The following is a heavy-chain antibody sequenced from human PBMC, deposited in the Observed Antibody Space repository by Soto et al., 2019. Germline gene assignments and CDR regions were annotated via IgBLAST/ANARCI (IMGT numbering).Heavy chain of an antibody. J-gene: IGHJ5*02. V-gene: IGHV4-4*02. CDR2: VYHTGDT. D-gene: IGHD2-21*02. CDR3: AREIVTAGGNNYFDP. Sequence: PSETLSLTCGVSGGTVASSHWWSWVRQSPGGGLEWTGNVYHTGDTNLNPSLQSRVTISVDKSNNQFSLRLNSLTAADTAVYFCAREIVTAGGNNYFDPWGPGTLVTVSS. CDR1: GGTVASSHW.